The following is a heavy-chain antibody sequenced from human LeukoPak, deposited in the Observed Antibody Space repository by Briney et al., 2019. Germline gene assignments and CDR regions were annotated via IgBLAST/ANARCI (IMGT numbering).Heavy chain of an antibody. D-gene: IGHD6-19*01. V-gene: IGHV1-8*01. CDR1: GYTFTSYD. CDR3: ARVKVAGPRSFDP. CDR2: MNPNSGNT. J-gene: IGHJ5*02. Sequence: GASVKVSCKASGYTFTSYDINWVRQATGQGLELMGWMNPNSGNTGYAQKFQGRVTMTRNTSISTAYMELSSLRSEDTAAYYCARVKVAGPRSFDPWGQGTLVTVSS.